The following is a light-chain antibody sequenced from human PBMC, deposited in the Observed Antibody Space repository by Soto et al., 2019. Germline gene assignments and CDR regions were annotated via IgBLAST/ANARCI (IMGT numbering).Light chain of an antibody. CDR3: QQVGTSTSTYT. J-gene: IGKJ2*01. CDR1: QSVSSSY. Sequence: EIVLTQSPGTLSLSPGERATLSCRATQSVSSSYLAWYQQKPGQAPRLLIYGTSTRATGIPDRFSGSGSGTDFTLTISRLEPEDFAVYYCQQVGTSTSTYTFGQGTKLEI. CDR2: GTS. V-gene: IGKV3-20*01.